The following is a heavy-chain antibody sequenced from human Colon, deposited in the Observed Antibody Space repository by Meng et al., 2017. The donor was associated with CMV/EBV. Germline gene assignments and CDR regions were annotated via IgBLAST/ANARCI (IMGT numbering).Heavy chain of an antibody. V-gene: IGHV1-69*10. Sequence: SVQVTCQASVGTFSNYGFSWVRQPPGQGLEWMGGIIPRLGIINYAPKFQGRVTITAEISTSTVHMELNSLRSEDTAEYYCASRGTYCSGGSCYYWFDPWGQGTLVTVSS. CDR3: ASRGTYCSGGSCYYWFDP. J-gene: IGHJ5*02. CDR1: VGTFSNYG. CDR2: IIPRLGII. D-gene: IGHD2-15*01.